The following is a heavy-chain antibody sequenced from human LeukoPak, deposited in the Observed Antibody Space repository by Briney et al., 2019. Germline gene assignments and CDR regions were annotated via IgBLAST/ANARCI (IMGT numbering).Heavy chain of an antibody. D-gene: IGHD3-10*01. J-gene: IGHJ4*02. CDR3: ARLDDGSGRGGLAYFDS. CDR2: IYYSGST. Sequence: PSETLSLTCTVSGGSISSSGYYWGWIRQPPGKGLEWIGSIYYSGSTYYNPSLKSRVTISADTSKNQFSLKLTSVTAADTAVFSCARLDDGSGRGGLAYFDSWGKGTLVTVSS. V-gene: IGHV4-39*01. CDR1: GGSISSSGYY.